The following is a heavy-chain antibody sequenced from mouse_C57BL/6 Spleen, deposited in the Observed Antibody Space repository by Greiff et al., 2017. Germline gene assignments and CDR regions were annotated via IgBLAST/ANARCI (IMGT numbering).Heavy chain of an antibody. CDR1: GYTFTEYT. J-gene: IGHJ3*01. CDR3: ARRALYYDYDEEVWFAY. CDR2: FYPGSGSI. Sequence: QVQLQQSGAELVKPGASVKLSCKASGYTFTEYTIHWVKQRSGQGLEWIGWFYPGSGSIKYNEKFKDKATLTGDKSSSTVYMELSRWTSEDSAVYFCARRALYYDYDEEVWFAYWGQGTLVTVSA. V-gene: IGHV1-62-2*01. D-gene: IGHD2-4*01.